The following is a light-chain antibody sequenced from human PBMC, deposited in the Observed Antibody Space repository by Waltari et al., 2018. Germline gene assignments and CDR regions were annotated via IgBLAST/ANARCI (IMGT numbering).Light chain of an antibody. CDR1: SSNIGSNY. CDR2: RNN. CDR3: ATWDDRLSGPGV. Sequence: QSVLTQPPSASGTPGQRVTISCSGSSSNIGSNYGHWYQQLPGTAPKLLIYRNNQRRSGVPDRFSGSKAGTSASLAVSGLRSEDEADYYFATWDDRLSGPGVFGGGTKLTVL. V-gene: IGLV1-47*01. J-gene: IGLJ3*02.